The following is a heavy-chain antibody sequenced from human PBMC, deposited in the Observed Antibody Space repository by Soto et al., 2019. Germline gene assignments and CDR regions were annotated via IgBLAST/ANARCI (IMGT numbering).Heavy chain of an antibody. Sequence: QVQLVQSGAEVKKPGSSVKVSCTASGGTFSSYAISWVRQAPGQGLEWMGGILPIFGTAIYAQKFQCRVTIAADESTSTAYMEMSSLRSEDTAVYYCARGRYYGSGSRTDYYYYYGMDVWGQGSTVTVSS. CDR3: ARGRYYGSGSRTDYYYYYGMDV. CDR1: GGTFSSYA. J-gene: IGHJ6*02. D-gene: IGHD3-10*01. CDR2: ILPIFGTA. V-gene: IGHV1-69*12.